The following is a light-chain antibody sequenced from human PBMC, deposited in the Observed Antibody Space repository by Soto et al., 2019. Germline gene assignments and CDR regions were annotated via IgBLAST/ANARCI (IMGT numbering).Light chain of an antibody. CDR3: QQRSNWPPLT. J-gene: IGKJ4*01. CDR2: GAS. CDR1: ESVSSSL. Sequence: EIVLTQSPGTLSLSPGERATLSCRASESVSSSLLAWYQQKPGQAPRLLISGASSRATGIPDRFSGSGSGTDFTLTISSLEPEDFAVYYCQQRSNWPPLTFGGGTKV. V-gene: IGKV3D-20*02.